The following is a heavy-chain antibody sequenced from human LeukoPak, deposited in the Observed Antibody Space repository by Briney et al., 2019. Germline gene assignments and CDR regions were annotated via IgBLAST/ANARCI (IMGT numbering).Heavy chain of an antibody. D-gene: IGHD2-2*02. CDR3: ARVTAWGTCSSTSCYMFWPQPAHSAFEGGSPFDP. Sequence: ASVKVSCKASGYTFTSYGISWVRQAPGQGLEWMGWISAYNGNTNYAQKLRGRVTMTTDTSTSTAYMELRSLRSDDTAVYYCARVTAWGTCSSTSCYMFWPQPAHSAFEGGSPFDPWGQGTLVTVSS. V-gene: IGHV1-18*01. CDR1: GYTFTSYG. CDR2: ISAYNGNT. J-gene: IGHJ5*02.